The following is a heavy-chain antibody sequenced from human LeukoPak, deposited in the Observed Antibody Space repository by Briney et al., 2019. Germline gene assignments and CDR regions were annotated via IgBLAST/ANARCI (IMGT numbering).Heavy chain of an antibody. D-gene: IGHD2-2*01. J-gene: IGHJ6*03. V-gene: IGHV1-18*01. Sequence: ASVKVSCKASGYTFTSYGITWVRQAPEQGLEWMGWISAYNGNTNYAQKLQGRVTVTTDTSTSTAYMELRSLRSDDTAVYYCARDSVVVPAAAYYYYMDVWGKGTTVTVSS. CDR2: ISAYNGNT. CDR1: GYTFTSYG. CDR3: ARDSVVVPAAAYYYYMDV.